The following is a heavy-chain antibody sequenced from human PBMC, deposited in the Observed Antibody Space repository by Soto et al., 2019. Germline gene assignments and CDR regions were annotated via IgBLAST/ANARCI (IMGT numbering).Heavy chain of an antibody. V-gene: IGHV1-46*01. CDR3: ARDQVPNASRLGDAFDI. Sequence: QVQLVQSGAEVRKSGASVKVSCKASGYTFTSHYIHWVRQAPGQGLEWMGVINPSGGSTSYADKFQGRVTMTMDTSTSTVYMDLSSLRSGDTALYYCARDQVPNASRLGDAFDIWGQGTMVTVSS. CDR2: INPSGGST. D-gene: IGHD6-6*01. J-gene: IGHJ3*02. CDR1: GYTFTSHY.